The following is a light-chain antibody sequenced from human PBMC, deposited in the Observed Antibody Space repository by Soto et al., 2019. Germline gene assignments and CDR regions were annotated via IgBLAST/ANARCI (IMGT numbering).Light chain of an antibody. CDR2: AAS. V-gene: IGKV1-39*01. CDR1: QSISNH. CDR3: QQSYRIPPT. J-gene: IGKJ5*01. Sequence: DIQMTQSPASLSASVGDRVAITCRASQSISNHLNWYQQKAGRAPRLLIYAASSLQSGVPSRFSGSGSGTDFTLRISSLQPEDFATYYCQQSYRIPPTFGQGTRLEI.